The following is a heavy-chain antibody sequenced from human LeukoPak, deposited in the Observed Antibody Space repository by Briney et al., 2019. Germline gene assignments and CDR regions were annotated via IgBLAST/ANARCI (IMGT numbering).Heavy chain of an antibody. V-gene: IGHV1-18*01. CDR1: GYTFTSYG. J-gene: IGHJ5*02. CDR3: ARDYGSGSYYNVPWFDP. D-gene: IGHD3-10*01. CDR2: ISAYNGNT. Sequence: ASVKVSCKASGYTFTSYGISWVRQAPEQGLEWMGWISAYNGNTNYAQKLQGRVTMTTDTSTSTAYMELRSLRSDDTAVYYCARDYGSGSYYNVPWFDPWGQGTLVTVSS.